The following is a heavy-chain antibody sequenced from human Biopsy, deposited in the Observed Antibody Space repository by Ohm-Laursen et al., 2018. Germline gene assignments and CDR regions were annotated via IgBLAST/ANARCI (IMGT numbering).Heavy chain of an antibody. Sequence: GTLSLTCSVSGGSASSYLWSWIRQPPGKGLEWIGNIYNSGSTSYNPSLKSRVTISVDTSKNQFSLKLNSATAADTAVYYCASFNAYKGSWFDPWGQGTLVTVSS. J-gene: IGHJ5*02. CDR3: ASFNAYKGSWFDP. CDR1: GGSASSYL. V-gene: IGHV4-59*02. CDR2: IYNSGST. D-gene: IGHD5-24*01.